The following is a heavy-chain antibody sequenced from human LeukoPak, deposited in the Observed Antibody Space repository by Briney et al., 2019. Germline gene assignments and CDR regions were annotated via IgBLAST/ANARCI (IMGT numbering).Heavy chain of an antibody. V-gene: IGHV3-7*01. D-gene: IGHD2-2*02. J-gene: IGHJ4*02. CDR1: GFTFTTYW. Sequence: PGGSLRLSCAASGFTFTTYWMSWVRQAPGKGLEWVANIRQDESEKYYVDSVKGRFTISRDNTKKSLYLQMNSLRAEDTAVYYCARSLGCSSSSCYMDYWGQGTLVTASS. CDR3: ARSLGCSSSSCYMDY. CDR2: IRQDESEK.